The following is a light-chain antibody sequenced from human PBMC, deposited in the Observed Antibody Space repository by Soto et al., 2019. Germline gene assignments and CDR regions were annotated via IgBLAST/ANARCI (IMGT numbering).Light chain of an antibody. Sequence: QSALTQPPSASGSPGQSVTISCIGTSSDVGGYNYVSWYQQHPGKAPKLMIYEVSKRPSGVPDRFSGSKSGNTASLTISGLQAEDEADYYCSSYTSSTTLVFGGGTKLTVL. CDR1: SSDVGGYNY. J-gene: IGLJ2*01. CDR3: SSYTSSTTLV. CDR2: EVS. V-gene: IGLV2-8*01.